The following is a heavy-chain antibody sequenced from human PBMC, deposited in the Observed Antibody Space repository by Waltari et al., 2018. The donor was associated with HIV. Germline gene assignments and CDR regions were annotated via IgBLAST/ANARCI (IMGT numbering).Heavy chain of an antibody. D-gene: IGHD5-12*01. CDR3: ARSRDGYKHGLEY. Sequence: QVQLVESGGGVVQPGRSLRLSCEASGFSLISFGMHWVRQAPGKGREWVAVTWHDGINQYKGDSVRGRFTIARDNSKNTLSLEMNSLRVEETAIYYCARSRDGYKHGLEYWGQGTLVIVSS. CDR1: GFSLISFG. J-gene: IGHJ4*02. V-gene: IGHV3-33*01. CDR2: TWHDGINQ.